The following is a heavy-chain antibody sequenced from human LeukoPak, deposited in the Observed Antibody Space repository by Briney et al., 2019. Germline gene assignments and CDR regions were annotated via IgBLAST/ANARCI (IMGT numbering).Heavy chain of an antibody. CDR3: ARSKRAWNFEAFDI. Sequence: QAGGSLRLSCAASGFTVSSNYMSWVRQAPGKGLEWVSVIYSGGSTYYADSVKGRFTISRDNSKNTLYLQMNSLRAEDTAVYYCARSKRAWNFEAFDIWGQGTMVTVSS. D-gene: IGHD1-7*01. CDR1: GFTVSSNY. CDR2: IYSGGST. J-gene: IGHJ3*02. V-gene: IGHV3-53*01.